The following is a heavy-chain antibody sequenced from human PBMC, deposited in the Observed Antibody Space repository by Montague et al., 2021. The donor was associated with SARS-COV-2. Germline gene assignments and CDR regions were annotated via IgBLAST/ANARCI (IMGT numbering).Heavy chain of an antibody. Sequence: SETLSLTCTVSGGSINYYYWHWLRQSAGKGLELIGRIYSSGNTNSNPSLESRVIMSVDSSQNQFSLKLNSVTAADTAVYYCASGDHPTTASWYFFDSWGQGTLVTVSS. CDR2: IYSSGNT. CDR1: GGSINYYY. V-gene: IGHV4-4*07. CDR3: ASGDHPTTASWYFFDS. J-gene: IGHJ4*02. D-gene: IGHD6-13*01.